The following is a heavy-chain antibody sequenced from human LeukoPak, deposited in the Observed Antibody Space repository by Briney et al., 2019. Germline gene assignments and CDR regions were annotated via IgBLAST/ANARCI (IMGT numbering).Heavy chain of an antibody. CDR1: GGSISSDDYY. V-gene: IGHV4-30-4*08. D-gene: IGHD3-3*01. Sequence: PSQTLSLTCTVSGGSISSDDYYWSWIRQPPGKGLEWIGFIYYSGSTYYKPSLKSRVTISMDTSKNQFSLRLSSVTAADTAVYYCARGQSHYDFWSGYYHWGQGTLVTVSS. J-gene: IGHJ5*02. CDR2: IYYSGST. CDR3: ARGQSHYDFWSGYYH.